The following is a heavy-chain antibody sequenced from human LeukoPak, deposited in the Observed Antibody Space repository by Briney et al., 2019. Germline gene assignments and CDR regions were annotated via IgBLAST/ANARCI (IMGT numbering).Heavy chain of an antibody. Sequence: GGSLILSCAASGFTFSSYAMSWVRQAPGKGLEWVSAISGSGGSTYYADSVKGRFTISRDNSKNTLYLQMNSLRAEDTAVYYCARDRGSSLLWFGEYYGMDVWGQGTTVTVS. V-gene: IGHV3-23*01. J-gene: IGHJ6*02. CDR2: ISGSGGST. CDR3: ARDRGSSLLWFGEYYGMDV. D-gene: IGHD3-10*01. CDR1: GFTFSSYA.